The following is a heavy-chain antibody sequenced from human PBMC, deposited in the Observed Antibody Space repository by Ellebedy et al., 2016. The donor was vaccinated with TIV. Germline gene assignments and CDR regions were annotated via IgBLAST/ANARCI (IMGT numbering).Heavy chain of an antibody. Sequence: GGSLRLSCAASGFTFSSCAMSWVRQAPGKGLEWVSSISGNGGSTIYADSVKGRFTISRDNSKNTLYLQMNSLRAEDTAIYYCAKLDSSGYYYGRSDYWGQGTLVTVSS. CDR2: ISGNGGST. J-gene: IGHJ4*02. D-gene: IGHD3-22*01. CDR1: GFTFSSCA. V-gene: IGHV3-23*01. CDR3: AKLDSSGYYYGRSDY.